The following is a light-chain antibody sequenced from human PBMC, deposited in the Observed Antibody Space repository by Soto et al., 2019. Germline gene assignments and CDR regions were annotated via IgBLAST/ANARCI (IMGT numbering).Light chain of an antibody. V-gene: IGLV2-11*01. CDR1: SSDVGGYNY. J-gene: IGLJ1*01. CDR3: ISFTSRHIYV. Sequence: QSALTQPRSVSGSPGQSVTISCTGTSSDVGGYNYVSWYQQHPGKAPKLIIYDVTNRPSGVPDRFSGSKSGNTASLTISGLQTEDEADYYCISFTSRHIYVFGTGTKLTVL. CDR2: DVT.